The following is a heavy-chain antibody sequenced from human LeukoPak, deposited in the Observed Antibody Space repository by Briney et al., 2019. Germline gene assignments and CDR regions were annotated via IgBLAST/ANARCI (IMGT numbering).Heavy chain of an antibody. Sequence: SETLSLTCAVYGGSFSGYYWSWIRQPPGKGLEWIREINHSGSTNYNPSLKSRVTISVDTSKNQFSLKLSSVTAADTAVYYCARRSSKRFNWYFDLWGRGTLVTVSS. CDR1: GGSFSGYY. D-gene: IGHD5-24*01. CDR3: ARRSSKRFNWYFDL. V-gene: IGHV4-34*01. CDR2: INHSGST. J-gene: IGHJ2*01.